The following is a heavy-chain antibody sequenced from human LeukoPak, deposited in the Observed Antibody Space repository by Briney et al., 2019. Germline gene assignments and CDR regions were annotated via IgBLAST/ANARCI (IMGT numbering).Heavy chain of an antibody. J-gene: IGHJ3*02. CDR2: INHSGST. D-gene: IGHD2-2*01. V-gene: IGHV4-34*01. CDR1: GGSFSGYY. CDR3: ARVWKGYCSSTSCPKANAFDI. Sequence: SETLSLTCAVYGGSFSGYYWSWIRQPPGKGLEWIGEINHSGSTNYNPSLKSRATISVDTSKNQFSLKLSSVTAADTAVYYCARVWKGYCSSTSCPKANAFDIWGQGTMVTVSS.